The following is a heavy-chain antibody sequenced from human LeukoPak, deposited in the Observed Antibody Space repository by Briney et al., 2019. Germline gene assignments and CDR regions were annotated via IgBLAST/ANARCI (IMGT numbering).Heavy chain of an antibody. V-gene: IGHV3-48*04. J-gene: IGHJ4*02. CDR3: AREGSGYSFDY. Sequence: GGSLRLSCAASGFTFSSYSMNWVRQAPGKGLEWVSYISSSSSTIYYADSVKGRFTISRDNAKNSLYLQMNSLRAEDTAVYYCAREGSGYSFDYWGQGTLVTVSS. CDR2: ISSSSSTI. CDR1: GFTFSSYS. D-gene: IGHD3-22*01.